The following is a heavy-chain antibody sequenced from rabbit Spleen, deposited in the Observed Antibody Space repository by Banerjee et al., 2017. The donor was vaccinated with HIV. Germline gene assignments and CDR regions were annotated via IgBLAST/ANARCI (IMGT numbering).Heavy chain of an antibody. CDR1: GFSFSNKAV. CDR3: TRDAAGREDFNL. J-gene: IGHJ4*01. D-gene: IGHD4-2*01. V-gene: IGHV1S45*01. CDR2: INAITGKA. Sequence: QEQLVESGGGLVQPGGSLKLSCTASGFSFSNKAVMCWVRQAPGKGLEWIACINAITGKAVYASWAKGRFTFSKTSSTTVTLQMTSLTAADTATYFCTRDAAGREDFNLWGQGTLVTVS.